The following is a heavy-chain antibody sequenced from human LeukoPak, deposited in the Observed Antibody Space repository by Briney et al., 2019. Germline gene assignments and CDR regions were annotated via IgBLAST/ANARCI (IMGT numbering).Heavy chain of an antibody. J-gene: IGHJ4*02. CDR1: GGSFSGYY. CDR2: IYYSGST. D-gene: IGHD3-10*01. Sequence: SETLSLTCAVYGGSFSGYYWSWIRQPPGRGLEWIGYIYYSGSTNYNPSLKSRVTISVDTSKNQFSLKLSSVTAADTAVYYCARMRAITMVRGVRRTLFDYWGQGTLVTVSS. CDR3: ARMRAITMVRGVRRTLFDY. V-gene: IGHV4-59*01.